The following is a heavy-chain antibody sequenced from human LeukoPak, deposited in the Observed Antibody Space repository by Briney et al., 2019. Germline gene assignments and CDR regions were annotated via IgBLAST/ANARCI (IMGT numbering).Heavy chain of an antibody. D-gene: IGHD6-19*01. CDR3: VREPRGNIGVPGPFDY. J-gene: IGHJ4*02. V-gene: IGHV3-74*01. Sequence: GGSLRLSCAASGFTFSSYWMHWVRQVPGKGLVWVSRINSEGSATNYADSVRGRFTISRDNAKNTLSLQMNSLRAEDTAVYYCVREPRGNIGVPGPFDYWGQGTLVTASS. CDR2: INSEGSAT. CDR1: GFTFSSYW.